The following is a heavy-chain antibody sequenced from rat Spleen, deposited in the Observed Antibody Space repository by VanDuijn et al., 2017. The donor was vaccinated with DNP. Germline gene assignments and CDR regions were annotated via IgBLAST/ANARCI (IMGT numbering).Heavy chain of an antibody. V-gene: IGHV5S13*01. CDR1: GFTFSDYN. Sequence: EVQLVESGGDLVQPGRSLKLSCAASGFTFSDYNMAWVRQAPTKGLEWVASISIGGGNTYYRDSVKGRFSISRDNAKNTQYLQMDSLRSEDTATYYCARHPQTTGIPDYWGQGVMVTVSS. D-gene: IGHD1-7*01. CDR2: ISIGGGNT. J-gene: IGHJ2*01. CDR3: ARHPQTTGIPDY.